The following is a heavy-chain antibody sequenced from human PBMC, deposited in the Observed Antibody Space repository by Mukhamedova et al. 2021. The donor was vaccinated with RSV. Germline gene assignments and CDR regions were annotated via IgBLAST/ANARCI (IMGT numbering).Heavy chain of an antibody. CDR3: ARAAIAVAAPFDY. D-gene: IGHD6-19*01. Sequence: GWIRQPPGKGLEWIGSIYHSGSTYYNPSLKSRVTISVDTSKNQFSLKLSSVTAADTAVYYCARAAIAVAAPFDYWGQGTLVTVS. J-gene: IGHJ4*02. CDR2: IYHSGST. V-gene: IGHV4-38-2*01.